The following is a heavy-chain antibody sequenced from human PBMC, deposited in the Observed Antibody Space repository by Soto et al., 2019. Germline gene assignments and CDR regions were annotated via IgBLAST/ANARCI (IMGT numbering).Heavy chain of an antibody. Sequence: QVQPVESGGGVVQPGRSLRLSCAASGFTFSSYGMHWVRQAPGKGLEWVAVISYDGSNKYYADSVKGRFTISRDNSKNTLYLQMNSLRAEDTAVYYCAKDAVAEAFDYWGQGTLVTVSS. CDR2: ISYDGSNK. J-gene: IGHJ4*02. CDR1: GFTFSSYG. V-gene: IGHV3-30*18. CDR3: AKDAVAEAFDY. D-gene: IGHD6-19*01.